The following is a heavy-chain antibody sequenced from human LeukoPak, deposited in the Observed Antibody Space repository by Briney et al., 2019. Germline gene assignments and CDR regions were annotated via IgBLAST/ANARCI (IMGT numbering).Heavy chain of an antibody. CDR1: GFTFSSYG. CDR2: IQNDGSNE. D-gene: IGHD3-3*01. CDR3: AKDEWLLLRTLEFYFDY. Sequence: GGSLRLSCAASGFTFSSYGMHWVRQAPGKGLEWVAYIQNDGSNEQYADSVKGRFTISRDNSKNTVYLQMNSLRAEDTAVYYCAKDEWLLLRTLEFYFDYWGQGTLVTVSS. V-gene: IGHV3-30*02. J-gene: IGHJ4*02.